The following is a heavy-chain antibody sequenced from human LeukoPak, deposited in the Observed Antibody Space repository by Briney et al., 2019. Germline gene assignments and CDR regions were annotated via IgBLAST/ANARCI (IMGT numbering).Heavy chain of an antibody. CDR1: GFTFSSYA. J-gene: IGHJ6*02. CDR3: ARDTSGYSTIWYPDHYNGMDV. D-gene: IGHD6-13*01. Sequence: GGSLRLSCAASGFTFSSYAMSWVRQAPGKGLEWVANIKQDGSEKHYLDSVKGRFSIFRDNAKKSLFLHMNSLRAEDTAIYYCARDTSGYSTIWYPDHYNGMDVWGQGTTVTVSS. CDR2: IKQDGSEK. V-gene: IGHV3-7*01.